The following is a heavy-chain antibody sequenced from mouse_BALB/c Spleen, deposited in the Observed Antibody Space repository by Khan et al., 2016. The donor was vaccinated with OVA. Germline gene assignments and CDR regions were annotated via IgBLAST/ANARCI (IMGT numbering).Heavy chain of an antibody. CDR1: GYTFSSYL. CDR3: ARQGGGYFSWLAY. D-gene: IGHD2-3*01. Sequence: QVQLQQSGTELLKPGASVKISCKATGYTFSSYLIEWIKQRSGHGLEWIGEILPGSDSPNYNERFMGKATFTADTSSNTAYMQLSSLTSADSAVDYCARQGGGYFSWLAYWGQGTLVTVSA. V-gene: IGHV1-9*01. CDR2: ILPGSDSP. J-gene: IGHJ3*01.